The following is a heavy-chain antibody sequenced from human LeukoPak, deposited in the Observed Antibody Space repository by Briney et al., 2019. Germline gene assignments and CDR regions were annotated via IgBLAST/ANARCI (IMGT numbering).Heavy chain of an antibody. Sequence: PSETLSLTRTVSGGSISTYYWSWIRQPPGKGLEWMGYIYYSGSTKYNPSLKSRVTISVDTSKNQFSLKLSSVTAADTAVYYCARGGTTSGLNWLDPWGQGTLVTVSS. D-gene: IGHD1-7*01. CDR3: ARGGTTSGLNWLDP. CDR2: IYYSGST. J-gene: IGHJ5*02. CDR1: GGSISTYY. V-gene: IGHV4-59*01.